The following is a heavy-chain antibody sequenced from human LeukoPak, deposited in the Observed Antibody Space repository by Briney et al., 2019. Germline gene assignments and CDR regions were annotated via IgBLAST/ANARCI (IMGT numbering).Heavy chain of an antibody. CDR3: ARIPTDYYDSSGYRYFDY. J-gene: IGHJ4*02. CDR2: IYSGGST. V-gene: IGHV3-53*04. CDR1: GFTFSSYA. Sequence: GGSLRLSCAASGFTFSSYAMSWVRQAPGKGLEWVSVIYSGGSTYYADSVKGRFTISRHNSKNTLYLQMNSLRAEDTAVYYCARIPTDYYDSSGYRYFDYWGQGTLVTVSS. D-gene: IGHD3-22*01.